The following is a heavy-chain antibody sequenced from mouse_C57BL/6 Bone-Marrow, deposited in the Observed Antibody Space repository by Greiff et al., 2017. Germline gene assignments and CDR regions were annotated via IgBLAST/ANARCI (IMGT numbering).Heavy chain of an antibody. V-gene: IGHV1-64*01. CDR2: IHPNSGST. CDR1: GYTFTSYW. J-gene: IGHJ3*01. D-gene: IGHD3-1*01. CDR3: ARMGFAWFAY. Sequence: VQLQQPGAELVKPGASVKLSCKASGYTFTSYWMHWVKQRPGQGLEWIGMIHPNSGSTNYTEKFKSKATLTVDQSSSTAYMQLSSLTSEDSAVYYCARMGFAWFAYWGQGTLVTVSA.